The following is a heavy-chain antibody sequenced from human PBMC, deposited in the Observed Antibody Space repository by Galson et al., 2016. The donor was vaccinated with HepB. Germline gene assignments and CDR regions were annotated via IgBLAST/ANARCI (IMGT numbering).Heavy chain of an antibody. J-gene: IGHJ4*02. CDR3: ANHRG. CDR2: IRSSGDLI. D-gene: IGHD1-14*01. V-gene: IGHV3-48*04. CDR1: GFPFSSYS. Sequence: SLRLSCAASGFPFSSYSMNWVRQAPGKGLEWVSYIRSSGDLIYYADSVRGRFTISRDNFKNSLYLQMNSLRAEDTAVYYCANHRGWGQGTLVTVSS.